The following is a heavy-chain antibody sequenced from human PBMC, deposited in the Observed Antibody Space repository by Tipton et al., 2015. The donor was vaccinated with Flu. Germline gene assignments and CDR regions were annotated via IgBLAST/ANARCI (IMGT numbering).Heavy chain of an antibody. D-gene: IGHD3-16*01. CDR3: ARPLIQHVDDGLDI. V-gene: IGHV5-51*03. Sequence: QLVQSGAEVKKPGESLKISCKASGYTFSDYWIGWVRQKPGRGLEWMGFIYPDDSDTRYSPSIQGQVTISADKSISTAYLQWSSLKASDTAIYYCARPLIQHVDDGLDIWGQGTMVTVS. CDR1: GYTFSDYW. J-gene: IGHJ3*02. CDR2: IYPDDSDT.